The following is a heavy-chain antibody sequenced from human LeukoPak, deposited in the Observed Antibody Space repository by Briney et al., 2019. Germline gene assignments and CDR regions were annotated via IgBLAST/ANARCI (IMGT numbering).Heavy chain of an antibody. J-gene: IGHJ4*02. CDR1: EYIFSAYY. CDR2: ISSSSSYI. Sequence: PGGSLRLSCEVSEYIFSAYYMNWVRQAPGKGLEWVSSISSSSSYIYYADSVKGRFTISRDNAKNSLYLQMNSLRAEDTAVYYCARASWFGGYYQLDYWGQGTLVTVSS. D-gene: IGHD3-10*01. CDR3: ARASWFGGYYQLDY. V-gene: IGHV3-21*04.